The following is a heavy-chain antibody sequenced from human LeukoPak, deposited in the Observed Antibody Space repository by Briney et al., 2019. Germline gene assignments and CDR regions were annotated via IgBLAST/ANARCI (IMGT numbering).Heavy chain of an antibody. D-gene: IGHD3-22*01. CDR1: GFTFSSYS. Sequence: GGSLRLSCAASGFTFSSYSMNWVRQAPGKGLEWVSSISSSSSYIYYADSVKGRFTISRDNAKNSLYLQMNSLRAEDTAVYYCARDPYYYDSSGPTGDYWGQGTLVTVSS. V-gene: IGHV3-21*01. CDR2: ISSSSSYI. CDR3: ARDPYYYDSSGPTGDY. J-gene: IGHJ4*02.